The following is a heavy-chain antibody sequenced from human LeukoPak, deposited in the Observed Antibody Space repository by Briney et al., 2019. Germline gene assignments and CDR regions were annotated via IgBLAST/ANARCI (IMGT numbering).Heavy chain of an antibody. Sequence: GEPLKISCQGSGYSFTSYWIGWVRQMPGKGLEWMGIIYPGASDTRYSPSFQGQVTISADKSISTAYLQWSSLKASDTAMYYCARAKDQIVGLTPHFDYWGQGTLVTVSS. CDR2: IYPGASDT. D-gene: IGHD1-26*01. CDR3: ARAKDQIVGLTPHFDY. V-gene: IGHV5-51*01. CDR1: GYSFTSYW. J-gene: IGHJ4*02.